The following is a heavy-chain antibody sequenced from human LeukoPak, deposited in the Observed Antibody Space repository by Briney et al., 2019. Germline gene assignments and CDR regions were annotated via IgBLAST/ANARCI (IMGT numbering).Heavy chain of an antibody. J-gene: IGHJ4*02. CDR3: ARHYDSSGYLVY. CDR1: DYSISSGYY. Sequence: SETLSLTCTVSDYSISSGYYWGWIRQPPGKGLEWIGSIYHSGSTYYNPSLKSRVTISVDTSKNQFSLKLSSVTAADTAVYYCARHYDSSGYLVYWGQGTLVTVSS. CDR2: IYHSGST. V-gene: IGHV4-38-2*02. D-gene: IGHD3-22*01.